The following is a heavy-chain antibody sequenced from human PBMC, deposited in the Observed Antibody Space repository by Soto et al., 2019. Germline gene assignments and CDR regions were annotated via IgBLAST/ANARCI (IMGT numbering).Heavy chain of an antibody. CDR2: IYYSWST. D-gene: IGHD5-12*01. CDR3: ARISGYDAVEDFDY. J-gene: IGHJ4*02. Sequence: QLQLQESGPGLVKPSETLSLTCTVSGGSISSSSYYWGWIRQPPGKGLEWIGSIYYSWSTYYNPSLKSRVTISVDTSKNQFSLKLSSVTAADTAVYYCARISGYDAVEDFDYWGQGTLVTVSS. CDR1: GGSISSSSYY. V-gene: IGHV4-39*01.